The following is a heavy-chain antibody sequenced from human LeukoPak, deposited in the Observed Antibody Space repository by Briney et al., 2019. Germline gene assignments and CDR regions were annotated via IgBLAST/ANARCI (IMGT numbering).Heavy chain of an antibody. J-gene: IGHJ4*02. CDR1: GGSTSSYY. CDR3: ARQGAAAVYDY. V-gene: IGHV4-59*08. Sequence: SETLSLTCTVSGGSTSSYYWSWIRQPPGKGLEWIGYIYYSGSTNYNPSLKSRVTISVDTSKNQFSLKLSSVTAADTAVYYCARQGAAAVYDYWGQGTLVTVSS. D-gene: IGHD6-13*01. CDR2: IYYSGST.